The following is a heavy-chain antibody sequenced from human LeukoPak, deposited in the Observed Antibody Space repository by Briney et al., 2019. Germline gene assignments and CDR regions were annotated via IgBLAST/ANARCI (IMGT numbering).Heavy chain of an antibody. CDR1: GYTFTGYY. V-gene: IGHV1-2*02. D-gene: IGHD3-16*01. CDR2: INPNSGGT. Sequence: ASVKVSCKASGYTFTGYYMHWVRQAPGQGLEWMGWINPNSGGTNYAQKFQGRVTMTRDTSISTACMELSRLRSDDTAVYYCARDFHSFYYGMDVWGQGTTVTVSS. CDR3: ARDFHSFYYGMDV. J-gene: IGHJ6*02.